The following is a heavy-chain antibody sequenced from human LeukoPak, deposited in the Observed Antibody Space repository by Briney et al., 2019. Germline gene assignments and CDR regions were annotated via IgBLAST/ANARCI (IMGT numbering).Heavy chain of an antibody. V-gene: IGHV3-23*01. CDR2: ISGSGGST. J-gene: IGHJ4*02. Sequence: GGSLRLSCAASGFTFSSYAMSWVRQAPGKGLEWVSAISGSGGSTYYADSVKGRFTISRDNAKNSVYLQMNSLRAEDTAIYYCARDLRAGSYAFDWGQGTLVTVSS. CDR3: ARDLRAGSYAFD. D-gene: IGHD5-18*01. CDR1: GFTFSSYA.